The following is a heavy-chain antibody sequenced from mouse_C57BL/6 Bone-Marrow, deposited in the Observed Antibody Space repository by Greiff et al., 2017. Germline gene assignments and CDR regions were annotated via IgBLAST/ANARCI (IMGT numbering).Heavy chain of an antibody. Sequence: EVHLVESGPGLAKPSQTLSLTCSVTGYSITSDYWNWIRKFPGHKLEYMGYISYSGSTYYNPSLKSRISIPRATSTTQYYLQLSSVTTEDTTTYYCARCCDYDWYFDVWGTGTTVTVSS. CDR2: ISYSGST. CDR1: GYSITSDY. J-gene: IGHJ1*03. D-gene: IGHD2-4*01. CDR3: ARCCDYDWYFDV. V-gene: IGHV3-8*01.